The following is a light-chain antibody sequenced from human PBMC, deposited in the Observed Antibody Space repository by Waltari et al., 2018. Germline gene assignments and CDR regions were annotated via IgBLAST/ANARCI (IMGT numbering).Light chain of an antibody. CDR3: QQYYHLYPYA. Sequence: DFQMTQSPSTLSASVGDRVTITCRASQTIEVWLAWYQHKAGKAPELLISRASDLQSGVPSRFSGSGSGTEFSLTINNLQPDDFATYYCQQYYHLYPYAFGQGTKLEIK. CDR2: RAS. V-gene: IGKV1-5*03. J-gene: IGKJ2*01. CDR1: QTIEVW.